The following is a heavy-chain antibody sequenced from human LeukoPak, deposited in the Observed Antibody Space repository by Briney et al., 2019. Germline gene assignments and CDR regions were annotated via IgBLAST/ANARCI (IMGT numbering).Heavy chain of an antibody. CDR3: ARGGYYAMDV. CDR2: ISDSVTST. V-gene: IGHV3-23*01. J-gene: IGHJ6*02. Sequence: GGSLRLSCASSGFPFSSYGMSLVRQAPGEGLEWVSAISDSVTSTYYADSVKGRFTISRDNSQNPLYLQMNRLRGEDTAVYYCARGGYYAMDVWGQGTTVTVSS. CDR1: GFPFSSYG.